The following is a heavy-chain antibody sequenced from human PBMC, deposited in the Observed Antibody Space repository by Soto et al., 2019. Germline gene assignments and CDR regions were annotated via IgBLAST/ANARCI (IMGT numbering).Heavy chain of an antibody. J-gene: IGHJ5*02. Sequence: SETLSLTCTVSGGSISSYYWSWIRQPPGKGLEWIGYIYYSGSTNYNPSLKSRVTISVDTSKNQFSLKLSSVTAADTAMYYCARAPIPVKKGLYGIGELLYSLWFDPWGQGTLVTVSS. CDR1: GGSISSYY. CDR2: IYYSGST. V-gene: IGHV4-59*01. D-gene: IGHD3-10*01. CDR3: ARAPIPVKKGLYGIGELLYSLWFDP.